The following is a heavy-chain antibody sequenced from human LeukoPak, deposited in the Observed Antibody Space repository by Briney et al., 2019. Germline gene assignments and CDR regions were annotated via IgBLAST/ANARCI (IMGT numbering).Heavy chain of an antibody. CDR2: INHSGST. CDR1: GESFSGYY. CDR3: ARDTVA. V-gene: IGHV4-34*01. Sequence: SETLSLTCAVYGESFSGYYWSWIRQPPGKGLEWIGEINHSGSTIYNPSLKSRVTFSIDTSKNQFSLNLNSVTAADTAVYYCARDTVAWGQGTLVTVSS. J-gene: IGHJ5*02. D-gene: IGHD4-23*01.